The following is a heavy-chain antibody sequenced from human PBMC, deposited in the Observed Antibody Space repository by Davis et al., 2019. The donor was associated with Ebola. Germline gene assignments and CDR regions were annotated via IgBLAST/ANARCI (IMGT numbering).Heavy chain of an antibody. V-gene: IGHV4-34*01. J-gene: IGHJ5*02. CDR1: GGSFSGYY. Sequence: MPSETLSLTCAVYGGSFSGYYWGWIRQPPGKGLEWIGYIYYSGSTYYNPSLKSRVTISVDTSKNQFSLKLSSVTAADTAVYYCARVKKGCTNGVCYPNWFDPWGQGTLVTVSS. D-gene: IGHD2-8*01. CDR2: IYYSGST. CDR3: ARVKKGCTNGVCYPNWFDP.